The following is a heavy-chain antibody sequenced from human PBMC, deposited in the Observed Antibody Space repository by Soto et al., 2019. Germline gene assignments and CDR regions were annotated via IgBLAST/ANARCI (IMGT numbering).Heavy chain of an antibody. CDR2: ISWNSETI. V-gene: IGHV3-9*01. Sequence: EVQLVESGGGLVQPGRSLRLSCAASGFTVDDYAMHWVRQAPGKGLEWVSGISWNSETIDYADSVKGRFTISRDNAKSSLFLQMNSLRPDDTALYYCSKYLKWGVMTTIHYFDSWRQGTLGTVSS. CDR3: SKYLKWGVMTTIHYFDS. CDR1: GFTVDDYA. J-gene: IGHJ4*02. D-gene: IGHD2-21*02.